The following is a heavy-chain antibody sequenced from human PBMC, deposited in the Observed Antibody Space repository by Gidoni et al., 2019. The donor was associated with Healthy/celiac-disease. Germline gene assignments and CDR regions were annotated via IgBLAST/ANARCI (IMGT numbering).Heavy chain of an antibody. Sequence: EVQLVESGGGLVQPGRSLRLSCAASGFTFDDYAMHWVRQGPGKGLEWVSGISWNSGSIGYADSVKGRFTISRDNAKNSLYLQMNSLRAEDTALYYCAKDIGCSSTSCSPGAFDIWGQGTMVTVSS. CDR1: GFTFDDYA. CDR3: AKDIGCSSTSCSPGAFDI. V-gene: IGHV3-9*01. D-gene: IGHD2-2*01. CDR2: ISWNSGSI. J-gene: IGHJ3*02.